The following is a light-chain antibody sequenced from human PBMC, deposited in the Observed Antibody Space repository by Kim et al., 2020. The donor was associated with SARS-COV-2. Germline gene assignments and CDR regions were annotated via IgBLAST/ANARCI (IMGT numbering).Light chain of an antibody. CDR3: QQYGSSIT. CDR2: GAS. CDR1: QSVSSSY. V-gene: IGKV3-20*01. J-gene: IGKJ5*01. Sequence: EIVLTQSPGTLSLSPGERATLSCRASQSVSSSYVAWYQKKPGQAPRLLIYGASSRATGIPDRFSGSGSGTDFTLTISRLEPEDSAVYYCQQYGSSITFGQGTRLEIK.